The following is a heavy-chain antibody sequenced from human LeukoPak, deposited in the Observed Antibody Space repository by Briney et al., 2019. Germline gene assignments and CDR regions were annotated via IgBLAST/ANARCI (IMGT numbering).Heavy chain of an antibody. CDR2: IYYSGST. V-gene: IGHV4-61*05. J-gene: IGHJ3*02. Sequence: SETLSLTCTVSGVSISSSNSYWGWIRQPPGKGLEWIACIYYSGSTNYNPSLKSRVTISVDTSKNQFSLKLSSVTAADTAVYYCARHEPRKYDFWSGYYRAAFDIWGQGTMVTVSS. CDR3: ARHEPRKYDFWSGYYRAAFDI. CDR1: GVSISSSNSY. D-gene: IGHD3-3*01.